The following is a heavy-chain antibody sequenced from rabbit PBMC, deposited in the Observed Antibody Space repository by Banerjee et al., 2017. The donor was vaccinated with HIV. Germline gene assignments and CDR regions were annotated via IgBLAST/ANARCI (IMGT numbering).Heavy chain of an antibody. CDR3: ARDGGLYAFDP. D-gene: IGHD3-1*01. V-gene: IGHV1S40*01. CDR2: IYAGIGDMI. J-gene: IGHJ2*01. CDR1: GFSFSTNYY. Sequence: QSLEESGGDLVKPGASLTLTCTASGFSFSTNYYICWVRQAPGKGLEWIGCIYAGIGDMIYYATWAKGRFTISKTSSTTVTLRMTGLTGADTATYFCARDGGLYAFDPWGPGTLVTVS.